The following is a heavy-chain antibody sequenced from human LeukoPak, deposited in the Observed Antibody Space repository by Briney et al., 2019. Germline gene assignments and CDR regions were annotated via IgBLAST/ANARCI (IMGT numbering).Heavy chain of an antibody. Sequence: GGSLRLSCAASGFTVSSNFLSWVRQAPGKGLEWVSLIYSGGSTDYTDSVKGRFTISRDNAKNSLYMQMESLRDEDTAIYYCARDTLEYSNSPDALDIWGQGTMVTVSS. J-gene: IGHJ3*02. V-gene: IGHV3-53*01. CDR3: ARDTLEYSNSPDALDI. CDR1: GFTVSSNF. D-gene: IGHD4-23*01. CDR2: IYSGGST.